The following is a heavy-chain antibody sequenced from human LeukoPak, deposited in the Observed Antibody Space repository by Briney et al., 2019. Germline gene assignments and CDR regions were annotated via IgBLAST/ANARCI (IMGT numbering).Heavy chain of an antibody. CDR2: IYPRDGST. V-gene: IGHV1-46*01. CDR3: ARDQEGFDY. J-gene: IGHJ4*02. Sequence: ASVKVSFKASGYTFTSYDFNWVRQAPGQGLEWMGMIYPRDGSTSYAQKFQGRVTVTRDTSTSTVHMELSGLRSEDTAVYYCARDQEGFDYWGQGTLVTVSS. CDR1: GYTFTSYD.